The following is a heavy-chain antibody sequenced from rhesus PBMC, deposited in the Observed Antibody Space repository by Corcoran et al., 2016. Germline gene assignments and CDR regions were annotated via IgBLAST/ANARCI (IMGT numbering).Heavy chain of an antibody. CDR1: GGSISDRYY. D-gene: IGHD6-25*01. CDR2: IDGSGGST. V-gene: IGHV4-160*01. Sequence: QVQLQESGPGLVKPLETLSLTCTVSGGSISDRYYWSWFRQPPGKGLEWMGRIDGSGGSTNYNPSLKSRVTISRDTSKNQFSLKLSSVTAADTAVYYCARDLIAAAGRRFDYWGQGVLVTVSS. CDR3: ARDLIAAAGRRFDY. J-gene: IGHJ4*01.